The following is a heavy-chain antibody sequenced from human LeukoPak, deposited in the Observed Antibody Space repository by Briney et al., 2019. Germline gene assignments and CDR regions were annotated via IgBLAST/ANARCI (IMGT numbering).Heavy chain of an antibody. J-gene: IGHJ3*02. CDR2: IYYSGST. Sequence: SETLSLSCTVAGGSIRSSSYYWGWIRQPPGKGLEWIGSIYYSGSTYYNPSLKSRVTISVDTSKNQFSLKLSSVTAADTAVYYCARDLYSSRTNDAFVIWGQGTMVTVSS. CDR3: ARDLYSSRTNDAFVI. D-gene: IGHD6-13*01. V-gene: IGHV4-39*07. CDR1: GGSIRSSSYY.